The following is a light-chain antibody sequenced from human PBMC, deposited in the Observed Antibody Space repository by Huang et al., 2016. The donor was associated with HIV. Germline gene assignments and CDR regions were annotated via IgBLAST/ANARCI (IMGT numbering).Light chain of an antibody. J-gene: IGKJ4*01. CDR2: DAY. Sequence: DIQMTQSPSSLSASVGDRVTITCQASHDISKYVNWYQQKTGKAPKLLTYDAYNMETGVPSRCSGSGSGTDFTVTIDSLQPEDIATYYCQQYINLLLTFGGGTKVEIK. CDR1: HDISKY. CDR3: QQYINLLLT. V-gene: IGKV1-33*01.